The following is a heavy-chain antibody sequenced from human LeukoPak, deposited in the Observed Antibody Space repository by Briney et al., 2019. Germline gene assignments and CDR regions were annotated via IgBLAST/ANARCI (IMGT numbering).Heavy chain of an antibody. J-gene: IGHJ3*02. V-gene: IGHV1-18*01. CDR1: GYTFTSHG. D-gene: IGHD3-3*01. Sequence: ASVKVSCKASGYTFTSHGLSWVRQAPGQGLEWMGWISTYNGNTNYAQKVQGRVTMTTDTSTSTAYMELRSLRSDDTAVYYCARGLRFMEWFTNDAFDIWGQGTMVTVSS. CDR3: ARGLRFMEWFTNDAFDI. CDR2: ISTYNGNT.